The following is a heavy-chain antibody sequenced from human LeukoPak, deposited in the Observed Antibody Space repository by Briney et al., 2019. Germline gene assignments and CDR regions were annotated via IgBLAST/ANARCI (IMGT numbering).Heavy chain of an antibody. J-gene: IGHJ4*02. D-gene: IGHD3-10*01. CDR3: ARGGRTGYYGSGSYYNPFDY. CDR1: GYTFTSYY. CDR2: INPSGGST. Sequence: GASVKVSCKASGYTFTSYYMHWVRQAPGQGLEWMGIINPSGGSTSYAQKFQGRVTMTRDTSTSTVYMELSSLRSEDTAVYYCARGGRTGYYGSGSYYNPFDYWGQGTLVTVSS. V-gene: IGHV1-46*01.